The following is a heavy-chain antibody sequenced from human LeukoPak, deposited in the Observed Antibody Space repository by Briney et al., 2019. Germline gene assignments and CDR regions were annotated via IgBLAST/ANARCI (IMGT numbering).Heavy chain of an antibody. J-gene: IGHJ6*03. CDR2: ISSSSSYI. Sequence: GGSLRLSCAASGFKFSSYSMKWVRQAPGKGLEWVSFISSSSSYIYYADSLKGRFTISRDNAKNSLYLQMNSLRAEDTAVYYCTRGAAVPVHFKERVKYYMDVWGKGTTVTVSS. CDR1: GFKFSSYS. D-gene: IGHD2-2*01. CDR3: TRGAAVPVHFKERVKYYMDV. V-gene: IGHV3-21*01.